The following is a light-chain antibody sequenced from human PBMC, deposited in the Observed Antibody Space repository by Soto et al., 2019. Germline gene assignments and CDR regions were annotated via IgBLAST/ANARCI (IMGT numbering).Light chain of an antibody. CDR2: DVS. Sequence: QSVLTQPASVSGSPGQSLAISCTGTSSDVGGYNYVSWYQQHPGKAPKLMVYDVSNRPSGVSNRFSGSKSGNTASLTISGLQAEDEADYYCSSYTSSSTYVFRTGTKLTVL. CDR3: SSYTSSSTYV. CDR1: SSDVGGYNY. J-gene: IGLJ1*01. V-gene: IGLV2-14*01.